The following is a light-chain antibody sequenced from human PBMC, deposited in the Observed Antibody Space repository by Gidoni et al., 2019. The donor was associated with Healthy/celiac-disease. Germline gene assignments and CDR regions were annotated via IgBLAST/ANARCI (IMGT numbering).Light chain of an antibody. J-gene: IGKJ3*01. V-gene: IGKV3-20*01. CDR1: QRVSSSY. CDR2: GAS. Sequence: EIVLTQSPGTLSLSPGGRATLSCRASQRVSSSYLAWYQQKPGQAPRLLIYGASSRATGIPDRFSGSGSGTDFTLTISRLEPEDFAVYYCQKYGSSFTFGPXTKVDIK. CDR3: QKYGSSFT.